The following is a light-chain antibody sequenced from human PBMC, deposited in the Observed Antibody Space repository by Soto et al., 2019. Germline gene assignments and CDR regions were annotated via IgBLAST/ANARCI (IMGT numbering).Light chain of an antibody. CDR1: QSVSSNF. J-gene: IGKJ5*01. Sequence: EIVLTQSPGTLSLSPGERATLSCRASQSVSSNFLAWYQQKPGQAPRLVIYGTSTRATGIPDRFCGSGSGTDFTLTISRLEPEDFVVYYCQQYGSSPPITFGQGTRLEIK. V-gene: IGKV3-20*01. CDR2: GTS. CDR3: QQYGSSPPIT.